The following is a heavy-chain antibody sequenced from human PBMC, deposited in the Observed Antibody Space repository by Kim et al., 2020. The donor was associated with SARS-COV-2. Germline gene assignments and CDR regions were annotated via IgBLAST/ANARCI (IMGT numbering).Heavy chain of an antibody. CDR1: GFTFSSYE. CDR2: ISSSGSNI. V-gene: IGHV3-48*03. Sequence: GGSLRLSCAASGFTFSSYEMNWVRQAPGKGLEWVSYISSSGSNIYYADSVKGRFTISRDNAKNSLYLQMNSLRAEDTAVYYCARGRGKYSSSWYGPYYFDYWGQGTLVTVSS. J-gene: IGHJ4*02. CDR3: ARGRGKYSSSWYGPYYFDY. D-gene: IGHD6-13*01.